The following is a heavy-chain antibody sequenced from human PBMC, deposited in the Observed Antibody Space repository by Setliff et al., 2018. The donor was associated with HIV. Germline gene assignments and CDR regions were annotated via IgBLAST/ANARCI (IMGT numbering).Heavy chain of an antibody. CDR1: GFTFSSYR. D-gene: IGHD3-16*01. CDR3: ARSGFLGAFDI. J-gene: IGHJ3*02. CDR2: IKTAASVT. Sequence: PGGSLRLSCAASGFTFSSYRMHWVRQTPGKGLVWVSRIKTAASVTSYADSVKGRFTISRDNAKNTLYLQMNSLTAEDTAVYYCARSGFLGAFDIWGLGTTVTVSS. V-gene: IGHV3-74*01.